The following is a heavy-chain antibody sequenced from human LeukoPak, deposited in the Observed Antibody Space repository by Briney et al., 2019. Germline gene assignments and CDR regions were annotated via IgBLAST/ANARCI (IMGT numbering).Heavy chain of an antibody. CDR1: GFTFSSYA. CDR2: ISYDGSNK. Sequence: GGSLRLSCAASGFTFSSYAMHWVRQAPGKGLEWVAVISYDGSNKYYADSVKGRFTISRDNSKNTLYLQMNSLRAEDTAVYYCAREIYCSGGSCYPPKPTYGMDVWGQGTTVTVSS. D-gene: IGHD2-15*01. CDR3: AREIYCSGGSCYPPKPTYGMDV. J-gene: IGHJ6*02. V-gene: IGHV3-30-3*01.